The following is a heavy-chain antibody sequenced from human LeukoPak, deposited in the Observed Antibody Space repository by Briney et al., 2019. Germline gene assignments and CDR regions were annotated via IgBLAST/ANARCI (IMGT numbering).Heavy chain of an antibody. D-gene: IGHD2-15*01. CDR3: ARGLFAVVVAATRWFDP. V-gene: IGHV4-34*01. Sequence: SETLSLTCAVYGGSFSGYYWSWIRQPPGKGLEWIGEINHSGSTNYNPSLKSRVTISVDTSKNQFSLKLSSVTAADTAVYYCARGLFAVVVAATRWFDPWGQGTLVTVSS. J-gene: IGHJ5*02. CDR1: GGSFSGYY. CDR2: INHSGST.